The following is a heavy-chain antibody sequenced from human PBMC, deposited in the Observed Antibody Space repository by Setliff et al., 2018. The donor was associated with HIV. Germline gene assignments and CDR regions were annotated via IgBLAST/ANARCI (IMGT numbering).Heavy chain of an antibody. V-gene: IGHV3-20*04. J-gene: IGHJ4*02. CDR3: AREGIAAAGSYSYGFGQIDY. D-gene: IGHD6-13*01. CDR2: INWNGGST. Sequence: GGSLRLSCAASGLTFSSYWMSWVRQAPGKGLEWVSGINWNGGSTGYADSVRGRFTISRDNAKNSLYLQMNSLRAEDTAVYYCAREGIAAAGSYSYGFGQIDYWGQGTLVTV. CDR1: GLTFSSYW.